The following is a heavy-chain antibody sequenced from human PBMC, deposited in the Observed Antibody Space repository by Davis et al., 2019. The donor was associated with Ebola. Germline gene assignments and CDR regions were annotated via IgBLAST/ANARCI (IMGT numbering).Heavy chain of an antibody. CDR3: AKAKYLVVPAAILDY. CDR2: ISYDGSNK. J-gene: IGHJ4*02. V-gene: IGHV3-30*18. Sequence: PGGSLRLSCAASGFTFSSYGMHWVRQAPGKGLEWVAVISYDGSNKYYADSVKGRSTISRDNSKNTLYLQMNSLRAEDTAVYYCAKAKYLVVPAAILDYWGQGTLVTVSS. D-gene: IGHD2-2*02. CDR1: GFTFSSYG.